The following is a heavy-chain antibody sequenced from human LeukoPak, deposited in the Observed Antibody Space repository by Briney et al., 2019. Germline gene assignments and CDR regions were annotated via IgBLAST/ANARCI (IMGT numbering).Heavy chain of an antibody. CDR1: GFTFSGNA. J-gene: IGHJ4*02. Sequence: PGGSLRLSCAASGFTFSGNAMSWVRQAPGKGLEWVSAISGSGGSTYYADSVKGRFTISRDNSKNTLYLQMNSLRAEDTAVYYCAKALEKWEPLNSFDYWGQGTLVTVSS. V-gene: IGHV3-23*01. D-gene: IGHD1-26*01. CDR2: ISGSGGST. CDR3: AKALEKWEPLNSFDY.